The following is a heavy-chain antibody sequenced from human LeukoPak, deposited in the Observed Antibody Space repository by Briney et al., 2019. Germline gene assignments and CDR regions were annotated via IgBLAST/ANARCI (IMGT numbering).Heavy chain of an antibody. D-gene: IGHD2-8*01. J-gene: IGHJ4*02. CDR3: AGTPGYCSDGFCYKGRYFDY. CDR1: GGTFSSYA. Sequence: GSSVKVSCKASGGTFSSYAISWVRQAPGHGLEWMGGIVPKIGTANYAQKFQGRVTITADESTSTVYMDLSSLRSEDTAVYYCAGTPGYCSDGFCYKGRYFDYWGQGTLVTASS. CDR2: IVPKIGTA. V-gene: IGHV1-69*01.